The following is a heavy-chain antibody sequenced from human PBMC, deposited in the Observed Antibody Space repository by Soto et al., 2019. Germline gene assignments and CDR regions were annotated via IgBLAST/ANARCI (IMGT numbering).Heavy chain of an antibody. CDR2: IKTKTDGGPT. J-gene: IGHJ2*01. CDR1: GFTFSNAW. CDR3: ATASSGFAQYFDL. Sequence: EEQLVESGGGLVKPGGSLRLSCAASGFTFSNAWMSWVRQAPGKGLEWVGRIKTKTDGGPTDYAAPVKDRFTISRDDSKNTVYLQMNSLKTEDTAVYYCATASSGFAQYFDLWGRGTLVIVSS. D-gene: IGHD5-12*01. V-gene: IGHV3-15*01.